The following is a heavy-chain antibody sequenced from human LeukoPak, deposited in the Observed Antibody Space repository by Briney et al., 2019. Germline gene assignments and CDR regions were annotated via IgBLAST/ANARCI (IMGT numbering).Heavy chain of an antibody. V-gene: IGHV1-18*01. CDR3: ARDERMDV. CDR1: GGTFSSYA. J-gene: IGHJ6*02. CDR2: ISAYSGNT. Sequence: ASVKVSCKASGGTFSSYAISWVRQAPGQGLEWMGWISAYSGNTNYAQKLQGRVTMTTDTSTSTAYMELRSLRSDDTAVYYCARDERMDVWGQGTTVTVSS.